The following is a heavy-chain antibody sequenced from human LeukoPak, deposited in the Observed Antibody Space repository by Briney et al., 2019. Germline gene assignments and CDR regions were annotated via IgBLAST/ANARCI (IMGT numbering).Heavy chain of an antibody. CDR2: IIPIFGTA. D-gene: IGHD6-19*01. V-gene: IGHV1-69*06. J-gene: IGHJ6*03. Sequence: GASVKVSCKASGGTFSSYAINWVRQAPGQGLEWMGGIIPIFGTANYAQKFQGRVTITADKSTSTAYMELSSLRSEDTAVYYCARESGWFSDWPYPLPEYTTYYMDVWGKGTTVTASS. CDR3: ARESGWFSDWPYPLPEYTTYYMDV. CDR1: GGTFSSYA.